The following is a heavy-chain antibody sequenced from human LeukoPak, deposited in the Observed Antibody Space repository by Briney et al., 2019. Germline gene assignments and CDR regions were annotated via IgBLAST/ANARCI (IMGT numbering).Heavy chain of an antibody. Sequence: SETLSLTCTVSGGSISNYYWSWIRQPAGKGLEWIGRISASGNTNYNPSLKSRVTMSVDTPMNLFALKLSSVTAADTAVYYCARQGVATAIDYWGQGTLVTVSS. CDR1: GGSISNYY. CDR2: ISASGNT. J-gene: IGHJ4*02. V-gene: IGHV4-4*07. CDR3: ARQGVATAIDY. D-gene: IGHD2-21*02.